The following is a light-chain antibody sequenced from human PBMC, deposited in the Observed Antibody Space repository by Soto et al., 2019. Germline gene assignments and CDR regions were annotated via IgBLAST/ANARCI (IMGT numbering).Light chain of an antibody. J-gene: IGKJ2*01. CDR2: AAS. CDR1: QGIGNY. Sequence: DIQMTQSPSSLSASVGDRVTITCRASQGIGNYLAWYQQRPGKVPKLLIYAASTLQSGVPSRFSGSGSGTDFTLTISRLEPEDFGVYYCQQFGSSIPHTFGQGTKLEIK. CDR3: QQFGSSIPHT. V-gene: IGKV1-27*01.